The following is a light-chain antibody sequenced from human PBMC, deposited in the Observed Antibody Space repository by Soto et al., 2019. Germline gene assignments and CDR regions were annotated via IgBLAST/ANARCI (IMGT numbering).Light chain of an antibody. CDR1: SSDVGGYNY. V-gene: IGLV2-8*01. Sequence: QSALTQPPSASGSPGQSVTISCTGTSSDVGGYNYVSWYQHHPGKAPKLMIYGVTKRPSGVPDRFSGSKSGNTASLTVSGLQAEDEADYYCSSYTGSNNVVFGGGTKVTVL. CDR2: GVT. CDR3: SSYTGSNNVV. J-gene: IGLJ2*01.